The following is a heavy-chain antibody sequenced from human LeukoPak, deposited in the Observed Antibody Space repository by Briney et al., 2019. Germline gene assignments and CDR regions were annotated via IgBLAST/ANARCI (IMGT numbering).Heavy chain of an antibody. V-gene: IGHV3-23*01. Sequence: GGSLRLSCAASGFTFSSYAMSWVRQAPGKGLEWVSAISGSGGSTYYADFVKGRFTISRDNSKNTLYLQMNSLRAEDTAVYYCAKDHYYYGSGSYYEDYWGQGTLVTVSS. J-gene: IGHJ4*02. D-gene: IGHD3-10*01. CDR2: ISGSGGST. CDR1: GFTFSSYA. CDR3: AKDHYYYGSGSYYEDY.